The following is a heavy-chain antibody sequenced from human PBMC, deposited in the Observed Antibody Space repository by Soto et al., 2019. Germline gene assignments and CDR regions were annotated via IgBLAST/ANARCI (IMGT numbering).Heavy chain of an antibody. Sequence: PGGSLRLSCAASGFTFSTYGMHWVRQAPGKGLEWVAVISYDGSNKYYADSVKGRFTISRDNSKNTLYLQMNSLRAEDTAVYYCAKDGAYSSSPRLDIDHWGQGTLVTVSS. D-gene: IGHD6-6*01. CDR3: AKDGAYSSSPRLDIDH. J-gene: IGHJ4*02. CDR2: ISYDGSNK. CDR1: GFTFSTYG. V-gene: IGHV3-30*18.